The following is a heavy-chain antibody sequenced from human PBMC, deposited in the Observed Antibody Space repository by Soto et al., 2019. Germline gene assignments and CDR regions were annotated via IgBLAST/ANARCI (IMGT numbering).Heavy chain of an antibody. CDR2: IYPGDSYT. J-gene: IGHJ3*02. V-gene: IGHV5-51*01. CDR1: GYSFTTYW. CDR3: ARPYTMVDAFDI. Sequence: VESLKISCKGSGYSFTTYWIGLVLQMPGKGLEWMGVIYPGDSYTRYSPSFQGHVTISADKSISTAYLQWRSLKASDTAIYYCARPYTMVDAFDIWGQGTMVTVSS. D-gene: IGHD3-10*01.